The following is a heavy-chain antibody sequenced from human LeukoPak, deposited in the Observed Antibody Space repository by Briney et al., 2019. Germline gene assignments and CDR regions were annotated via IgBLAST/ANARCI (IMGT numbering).Heavy chain of an antibody. Sequence: GGSLRLSCAASGFTFSSYWMSWVRQAPGKGLEWVANIEQDGSEKFYVDSVKGRFTISRDNAKNSLYLRMNSLRAEDTAVYYCARAEEITGDGGWFDPWGQGTLVTVSS. V-gene: IGHV3-7*04. CDR2: IEQDGSEK. J-gene: IGHJ5*02. CDR3: ARAEEITGDGGWFDP. D-gene: IGHD7-27*01. CDR1: GFTFSSYW.